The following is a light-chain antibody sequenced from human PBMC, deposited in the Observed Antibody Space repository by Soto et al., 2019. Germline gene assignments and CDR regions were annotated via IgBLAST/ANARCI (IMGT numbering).Light chain of an antibody. Sequence: EIVLTQSPGTLSLSPGERATLSCRASRSVDSNYLAWYQQKPGQGPRLLIFGASSRTTGIPDRFSGSGSGTVFTLTISRLEPEDFAVYYCQQYGSTPLYSFGPGTKLDIK. CDR2: GAS. CDR3: QQYGSTPLYS. J-gene: IGKJ2*01. V-gene: IGKV3-20*01. CDR1: RSVDSNY.